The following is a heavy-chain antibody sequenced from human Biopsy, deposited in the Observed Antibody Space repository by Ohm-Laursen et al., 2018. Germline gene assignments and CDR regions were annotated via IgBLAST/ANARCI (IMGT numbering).Heavy chain of an antibody. CDR2: IYITGEA. CDR1: GGYISHYY. D-gene: IGHD3-10*01. CDR3: ARAPPLIRGVVESWFDP. J-gene: IGHJ5*02. V-gene: IGHV4-4*07. Sequence: SDTLSLTCAVSGGYISHYYWTWIRQPAGQGLEWIGRIYITGEADNNPSLKSRVTMSENPSKNQFSLKLKLVTAADTAIYYCARAPPLIRGVVESWFDPWGQGILVTVSS.